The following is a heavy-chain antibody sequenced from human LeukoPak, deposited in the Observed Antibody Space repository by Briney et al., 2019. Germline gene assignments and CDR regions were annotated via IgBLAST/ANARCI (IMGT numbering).Heavy chain of an antibody. CDR1: GGSISSYY. V-gene: IGHV4-59*12. D-gene: IGHD3-10*01. CDR2: IYYSGST. CDR3: ALIRIWFGETPLDY. Sequence: PSETLSLTCTVSGGSISSYYLSWVRQPPGKGLEWVGYIYYSGSTNYNPSLKSRVTISVDTSKNQLSLELSSVTAADTAVYYCALIRIWFGETPLDYWGQGTLVTVSS. J-gene: IGHJ4*02.